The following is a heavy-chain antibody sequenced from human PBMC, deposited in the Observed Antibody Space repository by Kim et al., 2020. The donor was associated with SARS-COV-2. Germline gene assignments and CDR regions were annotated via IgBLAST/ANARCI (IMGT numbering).Heavy chain of an antibody. Sequence: SETLSLTCTVSGGSISSGGYYWSWIRQHPGKGLEWIGYIYYSGSTYYNPSLKSRVTISVDTSKNQFSLKLSSVTAADTAVYYCARGYCSSTSCYDAFDIWGQGTMVTVSS. CDR2: IYYSGST. CDR3: ARGYCSSTSCYDAFDI. D-gene: IGHD2-2*01. CDR1: GGSISSGGYY. J-gene: IGHJ3*02. V-gene: IGHV4-31*03.